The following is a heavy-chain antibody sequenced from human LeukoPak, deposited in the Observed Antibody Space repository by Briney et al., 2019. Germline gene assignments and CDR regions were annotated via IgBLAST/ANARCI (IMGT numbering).Heavy chain of an antibody. V-gene: IGHV1-8*01. CDR2: MNPKSGNT. CDR3: TKASLAFGTKYFDP. J-gene: IGHJ5*02. Sequence: GASVKVSCKASGYTFTSYDINWVRQAPGQGLEWMGWMNPKSGNTGYGQKFQGRVTMTRVTSITTAYMELRSLRSDDTAVYYCTKASLAFGTKYFDPWGQGTLATVSS. D-gene: IGHD3-10*01. CDR1: GYTFTSYD.